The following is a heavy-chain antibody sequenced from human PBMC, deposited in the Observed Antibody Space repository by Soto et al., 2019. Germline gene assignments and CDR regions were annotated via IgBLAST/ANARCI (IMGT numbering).Heavy chain of an antibody. CDR1: GFSFSISP. V-gene: IGHV3-30-3*01. Sequence: QVQLVESGGGVVQPGRSLRLSCAASGFSFSISPMHWVRQAPGKGPEWVALISYDGTNKFYADTVKGRFTISRDNSKRLIYCQVDSLRPEDAAVYYCARNPKTSGGQHWAFNYFDSWGRGTLVTVSS. CDR3: ARNPKTSGGQHWAFNYFDS. J-gene: IGHJ4*02. CDR2: ISYDGTNK. D-gene: IGHD7-27*01.